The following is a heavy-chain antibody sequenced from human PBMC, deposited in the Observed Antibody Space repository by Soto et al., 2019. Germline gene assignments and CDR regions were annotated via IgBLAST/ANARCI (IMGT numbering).Heavy chain of an antibody. D-gene: IGHD2-15*01. CDR1: GGSISSGGYY. CDR3: AREGGVYCSGGSCYYYGMDV. V-gene: IGHV4-31*03. J-gene: IGHJ6*02. Sequence: SETLSLTCTVSGGSISSGGYYWSWIRQHPGKGLEWIGYIYYSGSTYYNPSLKSRVTISVDTSKNQFSLKLSSVTAADTAVYYCAREGGVYCSGGSCYYYGMDVWGQGTTVTVSS. CDR2: IYYSGST.